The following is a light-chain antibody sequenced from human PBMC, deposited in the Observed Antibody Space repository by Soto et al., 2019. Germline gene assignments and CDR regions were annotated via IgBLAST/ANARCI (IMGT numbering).Light chain of an antibody. CDR2: ASS. J-gene: IGKJ1*01. CDR3: QQYYSYPQT. V-gene: IGKV1-8*01. CDR1: QGISSY. Sequence: AIRMTPSPSSFSSFTGQRVHMTFRASQGISSYLAWYQQKPGKAPKLLIYASSTLQSGVPSSFSGSGSGTDFTLTISCLQSEDFATYYCQQYYSYPQTFGQGTKGEIK.